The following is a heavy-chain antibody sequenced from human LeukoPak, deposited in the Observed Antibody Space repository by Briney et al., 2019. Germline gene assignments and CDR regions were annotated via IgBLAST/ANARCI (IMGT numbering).Heavy chain of an antibody. V-gene: IGHV3-23*01. J-gene: IGHJ4*02. CDR2: ISGSGDTT. CDR3: AKGHSAHGTGFDC. CDR1: GFTFSSYS. D-gene: IGHD1-14*01. Sequence: PGGSLRLSCAASGFTFSSYSMNWVRQSPGKGLEWVSGISGSGDTTYYADSVKGRFTISRDNSKNTLYLQMNSLRVEDTGVYYCAKGHSAHGTGFDCWGQGTQVAVSS.